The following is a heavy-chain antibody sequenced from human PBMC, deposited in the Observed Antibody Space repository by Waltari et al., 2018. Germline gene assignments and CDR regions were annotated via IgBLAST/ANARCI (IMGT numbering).Heavy chain of an antibody. CDR3: ARLPTKYFDSLGWGFFDQ. D-gene: IGHD3-9*01. V-gene: IGHV4-4*08. CDR1: GDFPSDDH. J-gene: IGHJ4*02. Sequence: HVQLQESGPGLVQPSETLSLTCSVSGDFPSDDHLTWIRQAPGKGLEWIAYRRTTGATKCTPSLESRVTLSADTSKKQFPLRLTSVTAADTAVYFCARLPTKYFDSLGWGFFDQWGQGILVTVSS. CDR2: RRTTGAT.